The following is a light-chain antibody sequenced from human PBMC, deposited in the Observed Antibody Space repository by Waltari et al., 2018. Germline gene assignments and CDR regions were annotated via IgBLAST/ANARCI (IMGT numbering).Light chain of an antibody. V-gene: IGLV2-14*01. CDR2: DVS. Sequence: QSALTQPASVSGSPGQSITISCTGTSSDVGGYNYVSWYQQHPGKAPKLMIFDVSKRPLGVSNRFSGSKSGSTASLTISGLQAEDEADFYCNSYTSSSTWVFGGGTKLTIL. J-gene: IGLJ3*02. CDR3: NSYTSSSTWV. CDR1: SSDVGGYNY.